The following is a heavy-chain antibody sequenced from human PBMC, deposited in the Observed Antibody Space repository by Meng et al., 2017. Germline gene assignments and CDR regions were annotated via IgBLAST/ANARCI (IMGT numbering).Heavy chain of an antibody. D-gene: IGHD3-22*01. J-gene: IGHJ3*02. CDR3: AKDRAYYYDSSLAEAFDI. Sequence: GGSLRLSCAASGFTFSSYAMSWVRQAPGKGLEWVSAISGSGGSTYYADSVKGRFTISRDNSKNTLYLQMNRLRAEDTAVYYCAKDRAYYYDSSLAEAFDIWGQGTMVTVSS. V-gene: IGHV3-23*01. CDR1: GFTFSSYA. CDR2: ISGSGGST.